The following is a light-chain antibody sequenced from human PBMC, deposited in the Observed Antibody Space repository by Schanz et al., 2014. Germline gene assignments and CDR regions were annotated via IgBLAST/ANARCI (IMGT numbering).Light chain of an antibody. CDR3: QQCGSARWT. CDR1: QSLASSS. V-gene: IGKV3-20*01. CDR2: GAS. J-gene: IGKJ1*01. Sequence: IVLTQSPVTLSLSPGERVTLSCRASQSLASSSLAWYQQNPGQAPRLLIYGASTRATGIPDRFSGSGSGTVQTLSIIRLEPEDSAGYDCQQCGSARWTFGQGTKGEI.